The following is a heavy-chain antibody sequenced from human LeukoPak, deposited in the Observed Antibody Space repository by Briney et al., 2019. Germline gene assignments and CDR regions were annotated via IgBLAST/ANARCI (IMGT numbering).Heavy chain of an antibody. CDR3: ARVRRQYFDWSNAPDFDY. Sequence: ASVKVSCKASGYTFTGYYMHWVRQAPGQGLEWMGWINPGSGGTNYAQKFQGRVTMTRDTSISTAYMELSRLRSDDTAVYYCARVRRQYFDWSNAPDFDYWGQGTLVTVSS. CDR1: GYTFTGYY. CDR2: INPGSGGT. J-gene: IGHJ4*02. D-gene: IGHD3-9*01. V-gene: IGHV1-2*02.